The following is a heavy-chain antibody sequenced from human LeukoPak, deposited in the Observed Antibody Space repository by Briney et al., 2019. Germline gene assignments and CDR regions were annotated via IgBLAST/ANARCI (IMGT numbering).Heavy chain of an antibody. Sequence: GGSLRLSCAASGFTFSSYGMHWVRQAPGKGLVWVSRIKSDWSTTSYADSVRGRFTISRDNAKNTLYLQMNSLRAEDTAVYYCARGGSPTEALGDAFDIWGQGTMVTVSS. CDR3: ARGGSPTEALGDAFDI. CDR1: GFTFSSYG. V-gene: IGHV3-74*01. D-gene: IGHD1-26*01. J-gene: IGHJ3*02. CDR2: IKSDWSTT.